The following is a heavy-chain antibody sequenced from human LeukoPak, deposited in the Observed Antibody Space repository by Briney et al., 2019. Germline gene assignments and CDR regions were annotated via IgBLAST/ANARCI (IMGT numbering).Heavy chain of an antibody. CDR1: GFTFSSYA. D-gene: IGHD3-9*01. V-gene: IGHV3-23*01. Sequence: PGGSLRLSCAASGFTFSSYAMSWVRQAPGKGLEWVSAISGSGGSTYYADSVKGRFTISRDNSKNTLYLQMNSLRAEDTAVYSCATTTPPYYDILPGYSDYWGQGTLVTVSS. CDR2: ISGSGGST. J-gene: IGHJ4*02. CDR3: ATTTPPYYDILPGYSDY.